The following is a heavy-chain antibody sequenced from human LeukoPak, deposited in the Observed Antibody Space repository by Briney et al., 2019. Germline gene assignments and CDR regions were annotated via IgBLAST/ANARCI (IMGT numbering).Heavy chain of an antibody. V-gene: IGHV4-38-2*02. CDR3: ATQILLCHYY. CDR1: GFFISSGYY. Sequence: SETLSLTCTVSGFFISSGYYWGWIRQPPGKGLEWIGIIYHSGSTYYNPSLNSRVTISVDTSKNQFSLQLSSVTAADTAVYYCATQILLCHYYWGQGTLVTVSS. D-gene: IGHD2/OR15-2a*01. J-gene: IGHJ4*02. CDR2: IYHSGST.